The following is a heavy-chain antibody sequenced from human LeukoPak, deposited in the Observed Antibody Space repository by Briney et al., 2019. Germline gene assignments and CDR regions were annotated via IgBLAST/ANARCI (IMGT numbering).Heavy chain of an antibody. D-gene: IGHD3-10*01. CDR2: INTDWTSI. CDR1: GFTLSSYR. Sequence: GGSLRLSCAASGFTLSSYRRHWVRQSRGKGLVWVARINTDWTSINYADPVTRRFTISRDKAQNTLYLQMNSLRVEDTAVYYCARVAAGTGSYDYWGQGTLVTVSS. J-gene: IGHJ4*02. V-gene: IGHV3-74*01. CDR3: ARVAAGTGSYDY.